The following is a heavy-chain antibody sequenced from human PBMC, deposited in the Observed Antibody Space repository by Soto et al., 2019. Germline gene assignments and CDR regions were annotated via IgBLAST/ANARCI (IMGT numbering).Heavy chain of an antibody. Sequence: SQTLSLTCAISGDSVSSNSAAWNWIRQSPSRGLEWLGRTYYRSKWYNDYAVSVKSRITINPDTSKNQFSLQLNSVTPEDTAVYYCARGPYSSGWYGRPNNLFDPWGQGTLVTVSS. V-gene: IGHV6-1*01. CDR1: GDSVSSNSAA. D-gene: IGHD6-19*01. J-gene: IGHJ5*02. CDR2: TYYRSKWYN. CDR3: ARGPYSSGWYGRPNNLFDP.